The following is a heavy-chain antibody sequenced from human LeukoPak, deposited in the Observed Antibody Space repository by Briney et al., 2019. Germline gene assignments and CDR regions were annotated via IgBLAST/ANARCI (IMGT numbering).Heavy chain of an antibody. CDR1: GFTFSSYS. V-gene: IGHV3-48*04. Sequence: PGGSLRLSCAASGFTFSSYSMNWVRQAPGKGLEWVSYISSSSSTIYYADSVKGRFTISRDSAKNSLYLQMNSLRAEDTAVYYCARDKSMYSSSYYFDYWGQGTLVTVSS. CDR3: ARDKSMYSSSYYFDY. D-gene: IGHD6-6*01. CDR2: ISSSSSTI. J-gene: IGHJ4*02.